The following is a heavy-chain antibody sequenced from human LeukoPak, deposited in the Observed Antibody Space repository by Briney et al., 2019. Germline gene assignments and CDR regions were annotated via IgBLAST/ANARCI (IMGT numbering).Heavy chain of an antibody. CDR3: ASGPRSSDYYYYGMDV. CDR1: GFTFSSYW. CDR2: IKQDGSEK. J-gene: IGHJ6*02. D-gene: IGHD6-6*01. Sequence: GRSLRLSCAASGFTFSSYWMSWVRQAPGKGLEWLPNIKQDGSEKYYVDSVKGRFTISRDNAKNSLYLQMNSLRAEDTAVYYCASGPRSSDYYYYGMDVWGQGTTVTVSS. V-gene: IGHV3-7*01.